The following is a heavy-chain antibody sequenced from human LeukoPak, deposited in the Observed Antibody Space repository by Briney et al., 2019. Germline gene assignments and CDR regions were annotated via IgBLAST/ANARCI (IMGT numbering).Heavy chain of an antibody. CDR3: ARDRSQEFDP. D-gene: IGHD3-10*01. V-gene: IGHV3-30*04. J-gene: IGHJ5*02. Sequence: PGRSLRLSCAASGFTFRNYGMRWVRQAPGKGLEWVAFISSDGTNKDYADSVKGRFSISRDNSKNTLYLQMNRLRADDTAVYYCARDRSQEFDPWGQGTLVTVSS. CDR1: GFTFRNYG. CDR2: ISSDGTNK.